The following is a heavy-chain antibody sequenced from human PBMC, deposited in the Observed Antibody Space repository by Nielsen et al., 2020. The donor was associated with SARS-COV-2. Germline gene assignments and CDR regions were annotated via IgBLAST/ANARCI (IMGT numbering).Heavy chain of an antibody. J-gene: IGHJ4*02. Sequence: ASVKVSCKASGASFGSYGITWVRQAPGQGLEWMGWVSAYNGNTNNAQKFQGRVTMTIDTSTSTAYVELRSLRSDDTAVYYCATGLGSGYYNYWGQGSLVTVSS. CDR3: ATGLGSGYYNY. D-gene: IGHD6-25*01. CDR1: GASFGSYG. V-gene: IGHV1-18*01. CDR2: VSAYNGNT.